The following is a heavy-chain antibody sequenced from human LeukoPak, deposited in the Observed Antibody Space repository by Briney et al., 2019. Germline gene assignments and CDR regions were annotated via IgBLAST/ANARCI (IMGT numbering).Heavy chain of an antibody. D-gene: IGHD3-22*01. CDR2: IYYSGST. J-gene: IGHJ4*02. CDR3: ARHNPYYDSSGYYRD. Sequence: SETLSLTCTVSGGSISSSSYYWGWIRQPPGKGLEWIGSIYYSGSTYHNPSLKSRVTISVDTSKNQFSLKLSSVTAADTAVYYCARHNPYYDSSGYYRDWGQGTLVTVSS. V-gene: IGHV4-39*01. CDR1: GGSISSSSYY.